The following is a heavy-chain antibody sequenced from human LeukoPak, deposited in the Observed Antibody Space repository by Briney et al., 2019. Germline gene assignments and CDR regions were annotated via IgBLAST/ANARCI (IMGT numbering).Heavy chain of an antibody. V-gene: IGHV4-30-2*01. J-gene: IGHJ4*02. CDR2: IYHSGST. Sequence: SQTLSLTCTVSGGSISSGGYYWSWIRQPPGKGLEWIGYIYHSGSTYYNPSLKSRVTISVDRSKNQFSLKLSSVTAADTAVYYCARAGEGPPADFDYWGQGTLVTVSS. CDR3: ARAGEGPPADFDY. CDR1: GGSISSGGYY.